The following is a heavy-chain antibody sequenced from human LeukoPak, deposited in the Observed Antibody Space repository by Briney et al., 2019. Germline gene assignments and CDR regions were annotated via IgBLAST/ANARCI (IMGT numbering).Heavy chain of an antibody. CDR1: GGSITGYY. D-gene: IGHD3-9*01. Sequence: SETLSLTCAVYGGSITGYYWSWIRQTPGRGLEWVGEIHYTGATSYNPSLKSRATISTDTSKNQFSLRLSSVTAADTAVYYCARGNILTGYCFDFWGQETLVTVSS. J-gene: IGHJ4*02. CDR3: ARGNILTGYCFDF. CDR2: IHYTGAT. V-gene: IGHV4-34*01.